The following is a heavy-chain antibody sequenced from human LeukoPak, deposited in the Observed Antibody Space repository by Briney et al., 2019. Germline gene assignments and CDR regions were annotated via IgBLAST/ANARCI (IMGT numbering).Heavy chain of an antibody. CDR1: GFSFSGYI. D-gene: IGHD2-2*01. CDR2: ISPGSNYK. J-gene: IGHJ4*02. Sequence: GGSLRLSCAASGFSFSGYIINWVRQAPGKGLEWVSSISPGSNYKHYVNSVKGRFTISRDNAKNSLYLQMNSLGAEDTALYYCARGRGCSSLSCYPDYWGQGTLVTASS. CDR3: ARGRGCSSLSCYPDY. V-gene: IGHV3-21*01.